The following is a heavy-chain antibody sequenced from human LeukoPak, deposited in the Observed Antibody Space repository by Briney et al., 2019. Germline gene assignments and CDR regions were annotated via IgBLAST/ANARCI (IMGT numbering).Heavy chain of an antibody. Sequence: GASVKVSCKASGYTFTSYGISWVRQAPGQGLEWMGGIILIFGTANYAQKFQGRVTITADESTSTAYMELSSLRSEDTAVYYCARQIVVVPAALFKVDKNYYYYYGMDVWGQGTTVTVSS. CDR3: ARQIVVVPAALFKVDKNYYYYYGMDV. J-gene: IGHJ6*02. CDR2: IILIFGTA. D-gene: IGHD2-2*01. CDR1: GYTFTSYG. V-gene: IGHV1-69*13.